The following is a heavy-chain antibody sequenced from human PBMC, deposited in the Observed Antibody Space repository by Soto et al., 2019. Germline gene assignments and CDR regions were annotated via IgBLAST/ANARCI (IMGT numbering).Heavy chain of an antibody. V-gene: IGHV3-23*01. CDR1: GFTFSSYA. CDR3: AKDLGYCSSTSCYVGPLNDAFDI. CDR2: IFGSGGST. D-gene: IGHD2-2*03. Sequence: HPGGSLRLSCAASGFTFSSYAMSWVRQAPGKRLEWVSAIFGSGGSTYYADSVKGLFTISRDNSKNTLYLQMNSLRAEDTAVYYCAKDLGYCSSTSCYVGPLNDAFDIWGQGTMVTVSS. J-gene: IGHJ3*02.